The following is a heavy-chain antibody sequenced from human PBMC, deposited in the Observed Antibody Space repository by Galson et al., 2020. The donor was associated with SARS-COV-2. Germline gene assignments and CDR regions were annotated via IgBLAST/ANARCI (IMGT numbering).Heavy chain of an antibody. D-gene: IGHD5-12*01. CDR2: IISSSSTI. CDR3: ARELVATILWGVPLDSYGMDV. Sequence: GGSLRLSCAASGFTFSSYSMNWVRQAPGKGLEWVSYIISSSSTIYYADSVKGRFTISRDNAKNSLYLRMNSLRAEDTAVYYCARELVATILWGVPLDSYGMDVWGQGTTVTVSS. CDR1: GFTFSSYS. V-gene: IGHV3-48*04. J-gene: IGHJ6*02.